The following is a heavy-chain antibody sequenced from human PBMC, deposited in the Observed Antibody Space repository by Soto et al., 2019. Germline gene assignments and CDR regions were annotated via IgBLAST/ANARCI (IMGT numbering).Heavy chain of an antibody. J-gene: IGHJ4*02. Sequence: SETLSLTCAVYGGPFSGYYWSWIRQPPGQGLERIEEINHSESTNYNPSIKSRVTISEDTSKNQYSQKLIYVTAADTAVYYCARSRGSVCSGGSCLEGFDYWGQGTLVTVS. CDR2: INHSEST. CDR3: ARSRGSVCSGGSCLEGFDY. D-gene: IGHD2-15*01. CDR1: GGPFSGYY. V-gene: IGHV4-34*01.